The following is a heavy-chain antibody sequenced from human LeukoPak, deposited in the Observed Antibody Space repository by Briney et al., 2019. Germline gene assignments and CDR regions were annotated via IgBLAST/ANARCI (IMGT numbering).Heavy chain of an antibody. V-gene: IGHV1-18*01. J-gene: IGHJ5*02. CDR1: GYTFTSYG. Sequence: GASVKVSCKASGYTFTSYGISWVRQAPGQGLEWMGWISAYNGNTNYAQKLQGRVTITADESTSTAYMELSSLRSEDTAVYYCARDSVDIVVVPAAINWFDPWGQGTLVTVSS. D-gene: IGHD2-2*01. CDR2: ISAYNGNT. CDR3: ARDSVDIVVVPAAINWFDP.